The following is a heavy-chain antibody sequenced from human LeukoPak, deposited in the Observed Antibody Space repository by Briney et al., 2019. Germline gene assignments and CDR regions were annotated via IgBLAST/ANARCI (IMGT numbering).Heavy chain of an antibody. CDR1: GFTFSSYA. CDR3: ARGRRIFDY. Sequence: GGSLRLSCAASGFTFSSYAMSWVRQAPGKGLEWVANIKQDGSEKYYVDSVKGRFTISRDNAKNSLYLQMNSLRAEDMAVYYCARGRRIFDYWGQGTLVTVSS. CDR2: IKQDGSEK. V-gene: IGHV3-7*01. J-gene: IGHJ4*02.